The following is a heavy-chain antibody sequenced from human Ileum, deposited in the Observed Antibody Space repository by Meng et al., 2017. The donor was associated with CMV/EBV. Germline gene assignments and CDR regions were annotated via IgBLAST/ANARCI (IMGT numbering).Heavy chain of an antibody. Sequence: HITLRESGPALVKPTQTLTLTGTFSGFSLTTDGVAVGWIRQPPGKALEWLALIYWNDVEHYSPSLKSRLTITKDTSKDQVVLTMANMDPVDTGTYYCIYGVAIFWGQGTLVTVSS. CDR3: IYGVAIF. CDR1: GFSLTTDGVA. V-gene: IGHV2-5*04. J-gene: IGHJ4*02. D-gene: IGHD2-15*01. CDR2: IYWNDVE.